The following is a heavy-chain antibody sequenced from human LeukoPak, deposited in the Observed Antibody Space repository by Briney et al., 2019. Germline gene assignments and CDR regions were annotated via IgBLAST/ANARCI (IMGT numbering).Heavy chain of an antibody. CDR1: AFTFSSYA. J-gene: IGHJ6*02. D-gene: IGHD2-21*01. CDR2: ISSNGGST. CDR3: VKDAYMLPPPYGMDV. Sequence: GGSLRLSCSAPAFTFSSYAMYWVRQAPGKGLEYVSGISSNGGSTYYTDSVKGRFTIFRDNSKNTLYLQMSSLRAEDTAVYYCVKDAYMLPPPYGMDVWGQGTTVTVSS. V-gene: IGHV3-64D*06.